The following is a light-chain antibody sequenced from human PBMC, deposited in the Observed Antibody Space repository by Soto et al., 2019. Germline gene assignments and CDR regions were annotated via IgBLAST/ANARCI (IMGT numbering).Light chain of an antibody. V-gene: IGLV1-47*01. Sequence: QSVLTQPPSASGTPGQRVTISCSGSSSNIESDYVYWFQQLPGTAPKLLIYKNYQRPSGVPDRFSGSKSGTSASLAISGLRSEDEADYCCAAWDARLSTWVFGGGTKLTVL. CDR2: KNY. CDR1: SSNIESDY. J-gene: IGLJ3*02. CDR3: AAWDARLSTWV.